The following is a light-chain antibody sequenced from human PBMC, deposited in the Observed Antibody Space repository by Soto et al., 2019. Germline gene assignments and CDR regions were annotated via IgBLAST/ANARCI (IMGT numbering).Light chain of an antibody. V-gene: IGKV3-11*01. CDR2: DAS. J-gene: IGKJ2*01. Sequence: EIVLTQSPATLSLSPGERATLSCRASQSVSSYLAWYQQKPGQAPRLLIYDASNRATGIPARFSGSGSGTDFTLTISSLEPEDFAVYYCQQYVTSPPGYTFGQGTELRIK. CDR1: QSVSSY. CDR3: QQYVTSPPGYT.